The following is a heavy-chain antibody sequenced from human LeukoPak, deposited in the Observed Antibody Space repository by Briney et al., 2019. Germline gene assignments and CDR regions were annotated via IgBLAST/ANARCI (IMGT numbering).Heavy chain of an antibody. CDR3: ARASEGYYDFWSGYYTPPFDY. CDR2: IYSGGST. Sequence: PGGSLRLSCAASGFTVSSNYMSWVRQAPGKGLEWVSVIYSGGSTYYADSVKGRFTISRDNSKNTLYLQMNSLRAEDTAVYYCARASEGYYDFWSGYYTPPFDYWGQGTLVTVSS. V-gene: IGHV3-66*01. J-gene: IGHJ4*02. D-gene: IGHD3-3*01. CDR1: GFTVSSNY.